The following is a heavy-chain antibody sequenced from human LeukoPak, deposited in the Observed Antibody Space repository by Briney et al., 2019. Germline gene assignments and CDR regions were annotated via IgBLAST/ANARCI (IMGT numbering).Heavy chain of an antibody. J-gene: IGHJ5*02. V-gene: IGHV4-34*01. CDR1: GGSISSGGYS. CDR2: INHSGST. CDR3: ARGVSGSSGYYFNWFDP. Sequence: SETLSLTCAVSGGSISSGGYSWSWIRQPPGKGLEWIGEINHSGSTNYNPSLKSRVTISVDTSKNQFSLKLSSVTAADTAVYYCARGVSGSSGYYFNWFDPWGQGTLVTVSS. D-gene: IGHD3-22*01.